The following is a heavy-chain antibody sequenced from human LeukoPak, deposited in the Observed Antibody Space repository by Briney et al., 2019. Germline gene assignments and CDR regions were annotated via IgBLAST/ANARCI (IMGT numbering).Heavy chain of an antibody. V-gene: IGHV1-46*01. J-gene: IGHJ6*03. CDR1: GGTFSSYA. CDR3: ARGPIGTMTYYMDV. D-gene: IGHD3-3*01. CDR2: INPIGDST. Sequence: ASVKVSCKASGGTFSSYAISWVRQAPGQGLEWMGIINPIGDSTIYAQKFQGRVTMTSDMSTSTVYMELSSLRSEDTAVFYCARGPIGTMTYYMDVWGKGTTVTVSS.